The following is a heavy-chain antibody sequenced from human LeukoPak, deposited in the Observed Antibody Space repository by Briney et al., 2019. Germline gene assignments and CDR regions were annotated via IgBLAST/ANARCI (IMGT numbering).Heavy chain of an antibody. Sequence: GRSLRLSCVASGFTFSTYAMHWVRQAPGKGLEWVAVMSYDGNNKYYVDSVKGRFTISRDNSKNTLYLLMTSLRPEDTAVYYCAREDGDLPDYWGQGTLVTVSS. D-gene: IGHD4-17*01. CDR3: AREDGDLPDY. CDR1: GFTFSTYA. CDR2: MSYDGNNK. V-gene: IGHV3-30-3*01. J-gene: IGHJ4*02.